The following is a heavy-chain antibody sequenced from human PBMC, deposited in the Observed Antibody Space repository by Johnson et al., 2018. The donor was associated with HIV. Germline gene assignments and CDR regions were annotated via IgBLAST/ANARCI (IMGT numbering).Heavy chain of an antibody. Sequence: QVQLVESGGGVVQPGRSLRLSCAASRFTFSSYGMHWVRQAPGKGLEWVAVIWYDGSNKYYADSVKGRFAISRDNSKNTLYLQMNSLRAEDTAVYYCAKDRGSGWPDAFDIWGQGAMVTVSS. V-gene: IGHV3-33*06. CDR3: AKDRGSGWPDAFDI. D-gene: IGHD6-19*01. CDR1: RFTFSSYG. CDR2: IWYDGSNK. J-gene: IGHJ3*02.